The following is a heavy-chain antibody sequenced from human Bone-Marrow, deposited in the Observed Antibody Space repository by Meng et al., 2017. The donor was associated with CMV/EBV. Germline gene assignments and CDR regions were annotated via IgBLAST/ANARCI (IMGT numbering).Heavy chain of an antibody. D-gene: IGHD6-13*01. CDR3: ARVKLGLDY. Sequence: GGSLRLSCAASGFTVSSNYMSWVRQAPGKGLEWVANIKQDGSEKYYVDSVKGRFTISKDNAKNSLYLQMNSLRAEDTAVYYCARVKLGLDYWGQGTLVTVSS. CDR1: GFTVSSNY. J-gene: IGHJ4*02. CDR2: IKQDGSEK. V-gene: IGHV3-7*01.